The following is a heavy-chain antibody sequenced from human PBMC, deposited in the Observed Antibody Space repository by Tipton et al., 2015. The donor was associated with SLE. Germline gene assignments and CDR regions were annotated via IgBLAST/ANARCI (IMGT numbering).Heavy chain of an antibody. CDR1: GYSISSGYY. D-gene: IGHD3-10*01. J-gene: IGHJ4*02. Sequence: TLSLTCAVSGYSISSGYYWGWIRQPPGKGLGWIGSIYHSGSTYYNPSLKSRVTISVDTSKNQFSLKLSSVTAADTAVYYCARVDGSGSYYLLDYWGQGTLVTVSS. V-gene: IGHV4-38-2*01. CDR2: IYHSGST. CDR3: ARVDGSGSYYLLDY.